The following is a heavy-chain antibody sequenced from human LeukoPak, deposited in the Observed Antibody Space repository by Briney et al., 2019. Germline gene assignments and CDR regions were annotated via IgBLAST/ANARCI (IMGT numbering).Heavy chain of an antibody. CDR2: ISSSSSYI. D-gene: IGHD5-18*01. V-gene: IGHV3-21*01. CDR1: GFTFSSYS. J-gene: IGHJ3*02. Sequence: PGGSLRLSCAASGFTFSSYSMNWVRQAPGKGLEWVSSISSSSSYIYYADSVKGRFTTSRDNAKKSLFLDMNSLRAEDTAVYYCASENKRGYSYGSPTDAFDIWGQGTMVTVSS. CDR3: ASENKRGYSYGSPTDAFDI.